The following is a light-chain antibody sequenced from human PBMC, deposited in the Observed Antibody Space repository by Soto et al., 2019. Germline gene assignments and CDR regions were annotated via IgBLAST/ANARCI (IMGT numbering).Light chain of an antibody. CDR1: SSDVGGYTY. J-gene: IGLJ1*01. V-gene: IGLV2-14*03. CDR2: DVR. CDR3: SSYTGSSALYV. Sequence: QSALTQPASVSGSPGQSITISCTGSSSDVGGYTYVSWYQQHPGKAPKLMIFDVRNRPSGVSNRFSGSKSGNTTFLTISGLQAEDEGEYYCSSYTGSSALYVVGTETKLTV.